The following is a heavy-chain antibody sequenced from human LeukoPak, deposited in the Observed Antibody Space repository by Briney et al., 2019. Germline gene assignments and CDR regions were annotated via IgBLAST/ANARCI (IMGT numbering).Heavy chain of an antibody. Sequence: SETLSLTCTVSGGSISSYYWSWIRQPPGKGLEWIGYIYTSGSTNYNPSLKSRVTISVDTSKNQFSLKLSSVTAADTAVYYCARQYSYCTNGVCPFDYWGQGTLVIVSS. J-gene: IGHJ4*02. CDR1: GGSISSYY. CDR3: ARQYSYCTNGVCPFDY. CDR2: IYTSGST. V-gene: IGHV4-4*09. D-gene: IGHD2-8*01.